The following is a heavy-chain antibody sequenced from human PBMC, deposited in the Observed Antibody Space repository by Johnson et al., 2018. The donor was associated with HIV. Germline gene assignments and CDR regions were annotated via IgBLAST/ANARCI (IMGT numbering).Heavy chain of an antibody. CDR3: ARPRRGMATNRDAFDI. D-gene: IGHD5-24*01. CDR1: GFTFDDYA. V-gene: IGHV3-9*01. Sequence: VQLVESGGGLVQPGRSLRLSCAASGFTFDDYAMHWVRHAPGKGLEWVSGISWNSGSIGSADSVKGRFPISRDNAKNSLYLQMNRLRAEDTALYYCARPRRGMATNRDAFDIWGQGTMVTVSS. CDR2: ISWNSGSI. J-gene: IGHJ3*02.